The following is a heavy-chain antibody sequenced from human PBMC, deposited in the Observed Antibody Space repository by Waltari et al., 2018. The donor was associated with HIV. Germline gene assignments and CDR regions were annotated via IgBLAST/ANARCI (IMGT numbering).Heavy chain of an antibody. CDR1: GFTFSSYW. Sequence: EVQLVESGGGLVQPGGSLRLSCAASGFTFSSYWMHWVRQAPGKGLVWCSRINSDGSSTSYADAVKGRFTISRDNAKNTLYLQMNSLRAEDTAVYYCARVQGYSYAVNWFDPWGQGTLVTVSS. CDR3: ARVQGYSYAVNWFDP. D-gene: IGHD5-18*01. V-gene: IGHV3-74*01. CDR2: INSDGSST. J-gene: IGHJ5*02.